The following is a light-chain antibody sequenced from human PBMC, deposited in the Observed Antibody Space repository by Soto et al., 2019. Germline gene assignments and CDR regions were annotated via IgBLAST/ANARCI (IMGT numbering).Light chain of an antibody. Sequence: QSALTQPASVSGSPGQSIAISCTGTSSDVGNFNCVSWYQQHPGKVPKLMIYEVTNRPSGVSDRFSGSKSGNTASLTISGLQAEDEADYYCSSCTTSNTLVFGGGTKVTVL. J-gene: IGLJ2*01. CDR2: EVT. CDR1: SSDVGNFNC. V-gene: IGLV2-14*01. CDR3: SSCTTSNTLV.